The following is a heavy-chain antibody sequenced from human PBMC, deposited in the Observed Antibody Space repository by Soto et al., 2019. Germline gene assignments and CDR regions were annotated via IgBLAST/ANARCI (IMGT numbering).Heavy chain of an antibody. D-gene: IGHD2-15*01. CDR1: GGTFSSYT. CDR2: IIPILGIA. J-gene: IGHJ4*02. V-gene: IGHV1-69*04. Sequence: GASVKVSCKASGGTFSSYTISWVRQAPGQGLEWMGRIIPILGIANYAQKFQGRVTITADKSTSTAYMELSSLRSEDTAVYYCARDIHGWPPAFDYWGQGTLVTVSS. CDR3: ARDIHGWPPAFDY.